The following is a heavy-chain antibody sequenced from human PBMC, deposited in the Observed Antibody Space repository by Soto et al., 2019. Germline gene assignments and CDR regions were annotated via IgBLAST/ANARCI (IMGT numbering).Heavy chain of an antibody. CDR1: GGSISSYY. J-gene: IGHJ5*02. Sequence: LSLTCTVSGGSISSYYWSWIRQPAGKGLEWIGRIYTSGSTNYNPSLKSRVTMSVDTSKNQFSLKLSSVTAADTAVYYCARDVADSSSWYFRGGYNWLDPWGQGPLVTVYS. V-gene: IGHV4-4*07. D-gene: IGHD6-13*01. CDR3: ARDVADSSSWYFRGGYNWLDP. CDR2: IYTSGST.